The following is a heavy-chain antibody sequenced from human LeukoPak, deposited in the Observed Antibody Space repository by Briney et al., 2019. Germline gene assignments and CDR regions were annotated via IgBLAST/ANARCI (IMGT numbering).Heavy chain of an antibody. V-gene: IGHV1-18*01. CDR1: GFTFTSYG. D-gene: IGHD3-10*01. CDR2: ISAYNGNT. CDR3: ARVGVRGVIGVDY. Sequence: VPSLKVSCKASGFTFTSYGISWVRQAPGQGLEWMGWISAYNGNTNYAQTLQGRVTLTTHTSTSTAYTELRSLRSDDTAVYYCARVGVRGVIGVDYWGQGTLVTVSS. J-gene: IGHJ4*02.